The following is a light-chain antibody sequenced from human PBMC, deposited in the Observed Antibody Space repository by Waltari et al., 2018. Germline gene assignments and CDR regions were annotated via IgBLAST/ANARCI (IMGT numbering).Light chain of an antibody. CDR3: HQTDSFPLT. CDR2: GST. V-gene: IGKV1-12*01. Sequence: DIQMTQSPSSVSTSVGDRVTISCRASQDLSTWLAWYQQKPGKPPKLLIHGSTTLQRGVPSRFSGSGSDTDFTLTINGLQPDDFASYICHQTDSFPLTFGGGTKVDIK. J-gene: IGKJ4*01. CDR1: QDLSTW.